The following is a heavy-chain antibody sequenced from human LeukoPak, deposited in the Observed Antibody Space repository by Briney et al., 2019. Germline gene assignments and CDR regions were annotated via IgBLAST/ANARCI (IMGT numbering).Heavy chain of an antibody. CDR3: TKAWAAAGIFDS. Sequence: PGGSLRLSCAASGFTFNDYSMNWVRQAPGKGLAWVSTITHSGGGTFYADSVKGRFTISRDISENTLYLQMKSLRVEDTAVYYCTKAWAAAGIFDSWGLGTLVTVSS. CDR1: GFTFNDYS. CDR2: ITHSGGGT. D-gene: IGHD6-13*01. J-gene: IGHJ4*02. V-gene: IGHV3-23*01.